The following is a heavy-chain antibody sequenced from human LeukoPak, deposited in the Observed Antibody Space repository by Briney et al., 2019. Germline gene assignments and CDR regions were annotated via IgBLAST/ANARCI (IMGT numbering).Heavy chain of an antibody. J-gene: IGHJ5*02. CDR1: GGSISIYY. D-gene: IGHD3-10*01. CDR3: ARTPRESGENWFDP. CDR2: IYTSGSS. V-gene: IGHV4-4*07. Sequence: SETLSLTCTVPGGSISIYYWSWVRQPAGKGLEWIGGIYTSGSSNYNPSLKSRVTIAVDTSKDQFHLKLSSVAAAATAVYYCARTPRESGENWFDPWGQGTLVTVSS.